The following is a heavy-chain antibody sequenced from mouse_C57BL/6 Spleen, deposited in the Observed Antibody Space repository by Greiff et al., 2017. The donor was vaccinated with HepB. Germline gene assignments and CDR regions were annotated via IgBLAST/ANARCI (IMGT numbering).Heavy chain of an antibody. Sequence: DVQLQESGPELVKPGASVKIPCKASGYTFTDYNMDWVKQSHGKSLEWIGDINPNNGGTIYNQKFKGKATLTVDKSSSTAYMELRSLTSEDTAVYYCAREEDGFPFAYWGQGTLVTVSA. V-gene: IGHV1-18*01. D-gene: IGHD2-3*01. CDR3: AREEDGFPFAY. CDR2: INPNNGGT. J-gene: IGHJ3*01. CDR1: GYTFTDYN.